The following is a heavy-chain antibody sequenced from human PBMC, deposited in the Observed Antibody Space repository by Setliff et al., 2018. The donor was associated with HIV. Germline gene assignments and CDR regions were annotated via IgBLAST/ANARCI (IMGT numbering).Heavy chain of an antibody. D-gene: IGHD2-21*02. V-gene: IGHV4-61*02. Sequence: PSETLPLTCTVSGGSFSSGIYYWSWIRQPAGKGLEWIGRIYTSGSTNYNPSLKSRVTISIDTSKNQFSLKLNSVTAADTAVYYCAGITVVTPYYFDYWGQGTLVTVSS. CDR1: GGSFSSGIYY. CDR2: IYTSGST. CDR3: AGITVVTPYYFDY. J-gene: IGHJ4*02.